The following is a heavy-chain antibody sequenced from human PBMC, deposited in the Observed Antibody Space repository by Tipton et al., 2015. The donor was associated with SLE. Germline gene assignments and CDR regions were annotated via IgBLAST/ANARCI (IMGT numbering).Heavy chain of an antibody. CDR1: GGSISSSSYY. V-gene: IGHV4-39*07. D-gene: IGHD3-10*01. Sequence: TLSLTCTVSGGSISSSSYYWGWIRQPPGKGLEWIGSIYYSGGTYYNPSLKSRVTISVDTSKNQFSLKLSSVTAADTAVYYCARSHYYGSGSYYPYYYYYMDVWGKGTTVTVSS. J-gene: IGHJ6*03. CDR3: ARSHYYGSGSYYPYYYYYMDV. CDR2: IYYSGGT.